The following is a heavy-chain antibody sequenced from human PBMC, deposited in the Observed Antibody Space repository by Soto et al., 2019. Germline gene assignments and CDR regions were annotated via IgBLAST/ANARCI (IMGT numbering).Heavy chain of an antibody. CDR1: GFTFSSYA. J-gene: IGHJ4*02. Sequence: GGSLRLSCAASGFTFSSYAMSWVRQAPGKGLEWVSAISGSGGSTYYADSVKGRFTISRDNSKNTLYLQMNSLRAEDTAVYYCAKLPLPRIMITFLAFPVDYWGQGTLVTVSS. V-gene: IGHV3-23*01. D-gene: IGHD3-16*01. CDR3: AKLPLPRIMITFLAFPVDY. CDR2: ISGSGGST.